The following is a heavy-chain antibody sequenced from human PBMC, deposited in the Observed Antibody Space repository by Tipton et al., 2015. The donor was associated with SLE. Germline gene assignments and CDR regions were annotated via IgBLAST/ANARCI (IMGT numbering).Heavy chain of an antibody. V-gene: IGHV4-34*01. J-gene: IGHJ3*02. CDR2: INHSGST. Sequence: TLSLTCTVSGGSIFGYYWSWIRQPPGKGLEWIGEINHSGSTNYNPSLKSRVTISVDTSKNLFSLNLRSATAADTAVYYCARFRVQVVPAAIDIWGQGTRVTVSS. CDR1: GGSIFGYY. CDR3: ARFRVQVVPAAIDI. D-gene: IGHD2-2*01.